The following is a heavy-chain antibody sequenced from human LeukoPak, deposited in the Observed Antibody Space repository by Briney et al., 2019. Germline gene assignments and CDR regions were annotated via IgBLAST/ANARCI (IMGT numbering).Heavy chain of an antibody. J-gene: IGHJ4*02. CDR1: GFTFSSYW. D-gene: IGHD3-10*01. CDR2: IKQDGSEK. V-gene: IGHV3-7*01. CDR3: AKDPEDESGSYATFDY. Sequence: GGSLRLSCAASGFTFSSYWMSWVRQAPGKGLEWVANIKQDGSEKYYVDSVKGRFTISRDNAKNSLYLQMNSLRAEDTAVYYCAKDPEDESGSYATFDYWGQGTLVTVSS.